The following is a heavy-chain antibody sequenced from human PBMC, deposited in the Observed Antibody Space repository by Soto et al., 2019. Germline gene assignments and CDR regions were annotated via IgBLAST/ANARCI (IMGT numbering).Heavy chain of an antibody. D-gene: IGHD2-8*01. CDR2: IYYSGTT. J-gene: IGHJ4*02. Sequence: TSETLSLTCTVSCGSVSSGGYYWSWIRQHPGTGLEWIGYIYYSGTTYFNPSLKSRASISLDTSKNEFSLKLTSVTAADTAVYYCARRALPQCINGVCYKDGFWDYWGQGALVTVSS. V-gene: IGHV4-31*03. CDR1: CGSVSSGGYY. CDR3: ARRALPQCINGVCYKDGFWDY.